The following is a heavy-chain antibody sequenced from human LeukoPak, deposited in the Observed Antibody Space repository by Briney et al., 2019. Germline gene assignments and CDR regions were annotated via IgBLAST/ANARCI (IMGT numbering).Heavy chain of an antibody. CDR2: INTEGTST. J-gene: IGHJ4*02. V-gene: IGHV3-74*01. Sequence: AGGSLRLSCAASGFTFGNFWMHWVRHAPGKGLEWVSRINTEGTSTNYADSVKGRFTISRDNAKNTLYLQMNSLRADDTSVYYCARAPLMVRGITPPFDHWGQGTLVTVYS. CDR3: ARAPLMVRGITPPFDH. CDR1: GFTFGNFW. D-gene: IGHD3-10*01.